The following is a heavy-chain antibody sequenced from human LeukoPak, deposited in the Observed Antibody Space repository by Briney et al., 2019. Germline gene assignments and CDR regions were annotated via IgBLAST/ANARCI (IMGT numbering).Heavy chain of an antibody. CDR2: ISSDGSSA. CDR1: GFTFTTYW. V-gene: IGHV3-74*01. CDR3: ASRYYVDF. D-gene: IGHD3-10*01. Sequence: GGSLRPSCAASGFTFTTYWMHWVRQGPGKGLVWVSRISSDGSSATYADSVKGRFTISRDNAKNTLYLQMNSLRAEDTAVYYCASRYYVDFWGHGTLVTVSS. J-gene: IGHJ4*01.